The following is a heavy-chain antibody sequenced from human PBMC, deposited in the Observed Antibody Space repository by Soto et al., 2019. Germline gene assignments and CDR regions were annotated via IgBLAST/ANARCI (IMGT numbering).Heavy chain of an antibody. CDR1: GGSFSGYY. Sequence: SETLSLTCAVYGGSFSGYYWSWIRQPPGKGLKWIGEINHSGSTNYNPSLKSRVTISVDTSKNQFSLKLSSVTAADTAVYYCARGGTITMVRGVIIRTKTTSGRLDYWGQGTLVTVSS. J-gene: IGHJ4*02. V-gene: IGHV4-34*01. D-gene: IGHD3-10*01. CDR3: ARGGTITMVRGVIIRTKTTSGRLDY. CDR2: INHSGST.